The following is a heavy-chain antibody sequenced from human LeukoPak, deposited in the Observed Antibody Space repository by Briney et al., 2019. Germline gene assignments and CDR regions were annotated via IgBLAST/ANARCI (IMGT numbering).Heavy chain of an antibody. Sequence: PGGSLRLSCAASGFTVSSNYMSWVRQAPGKGLEWVSVIYSGGSTYYADSVKGRFTISRDNSKNTLYLQMNSLRAEDTAVYYCARGKSFWSGLYHFDYWGQGTLVTVSS. CDR2: IYSGGST. J-gene: IGHJ4*02. CDR3: ARGKSFWSGLYHFDY. D-gene: IGHD3-3*01. V-gene: IGHV3-53*01. CDR1: GFTVSSNY.